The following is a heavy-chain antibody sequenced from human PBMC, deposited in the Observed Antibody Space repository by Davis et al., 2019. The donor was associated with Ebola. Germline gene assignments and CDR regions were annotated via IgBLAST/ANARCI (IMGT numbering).Heavy chain of an antibody. CDR1: GYTFTGYY. CDR3: ARGPGIAAAGEV. Sequence: ASVQVSRQASGYTFTGYYMHWVRQAPGQGLEWMGRINPNSGGTNYAQKFQGRVTMTRDTSISTAYMELSRLRSDDTAVYYCARGPGIAAAGEVWGQGTLVTVSS. CDR2: INPNSGGT. D-gene: IGHD6-13*01. V-gene: IGHV1-2*06. J-gene: IGHJ4*02.